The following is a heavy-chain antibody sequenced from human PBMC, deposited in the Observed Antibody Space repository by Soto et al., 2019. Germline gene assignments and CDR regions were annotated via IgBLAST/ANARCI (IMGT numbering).Heavy chain of an antibody. V-gene: IGHV4-39*01. J-gene: IGHJ4*02. D-gene: IGHD6-6*01. CDR3: ARVPYSSSYFDH. CDR2: IYSTGST. CDR1: GGSVSRGGYY. Sequence: SETLSLTCSVSGGSVSRGGYYWSWIRQVPGKGLEWIGYIYSTGSTHYNPSLKSRVTISVDTSKNQFSLKLSSVTAADSAVYYCARVPYSSSYFDHWGQGTLVTVSS.